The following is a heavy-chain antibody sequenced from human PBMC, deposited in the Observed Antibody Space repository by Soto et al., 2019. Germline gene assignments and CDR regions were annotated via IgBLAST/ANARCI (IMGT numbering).Heavy chain of an antibody. J-gene: IGHJ6*02. CDR2: IIPVFGTA. CDR3: ARGEATKIVVTTYYGMDV. Sequence: QVQLVQSGAEVKKPGSSVKVSCKASGGTLSNYGISWVRQAPGQGLEWMGGIIPVFGTANYAQKFQGRVTITADESTTTVYMDVSSLRSDDTAVYYCARGEATKIVVTTYYGMDVWGQGTTVTVSS. V-gene: IGHV1-69*12. CDR1: GGTLSNYG. D-gene: IGHD4-17*01.